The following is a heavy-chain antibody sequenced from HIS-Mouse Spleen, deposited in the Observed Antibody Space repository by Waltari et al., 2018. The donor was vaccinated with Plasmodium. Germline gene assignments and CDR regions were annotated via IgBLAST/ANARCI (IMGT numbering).Heavy chain of an antibody. CDR3: ASPKWELLQGDAFDI. J-gene: IGHJ3*02. D-gene: IGHD1-26*01. CDR2: INPNSGGT. Sequence: QVQLVQSGAEVTKPGASVKVSFKASGYTFTGYYLPWLPQAPGQGLEWMGWINPNSGGTNYAQKFQGRVTMTRDTSISTAYMELSRLRSDDTAVYYCASPKWELLQGDAFDIWGQGTMVTVSS. V-gene: IGHV1-2*02. CDR1: GYTFTGYY.